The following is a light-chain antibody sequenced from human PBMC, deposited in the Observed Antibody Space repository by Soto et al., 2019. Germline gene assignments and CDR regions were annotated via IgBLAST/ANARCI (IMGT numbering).Light chain of an antibody. CDR2: DAS. J-gene: IGKJ4*01. Sequence: INLTHSAGALSFSPGARATLSSSPSQSVSSYLAWYQQKPGQAPRLLIYDASNRATGIPARFSGSGSGTDFTLTISSLEPEDFAVYYCQQRSNWLTFGGGTKV. CDR1: QSVSSY. V-gene: IGKV3-11*01. CDR3: QQRSNWLT.